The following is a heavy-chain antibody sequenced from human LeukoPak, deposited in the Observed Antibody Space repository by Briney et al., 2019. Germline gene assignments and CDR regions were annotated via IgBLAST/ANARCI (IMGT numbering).Heavy chain of an antibody. CDR3: ARSPPAEGSREGYYYYYHGMDV. J-gene: IGHJ6*02. CDR1: AFTFSDYY. D-gene: IGHD5-12*01. CDR2: IGSSGSTT. Sequence: GGSLRLSCAASAFTFSDYYMSWIRQAPGKGLEWVSYIGSSGSTTYYADSVKGRFTISRDNAKNTLYLQMHSLRAEDTAVYYCARSPPAEGSREGYYYYYHGMDVWGPGTTVTVSS. V-gene: IGHV3-11*01.